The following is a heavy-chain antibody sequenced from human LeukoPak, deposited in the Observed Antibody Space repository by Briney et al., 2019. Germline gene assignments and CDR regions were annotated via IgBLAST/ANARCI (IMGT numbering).Heavy chain of an antibody. D-gene: IGHD2-15*01. CDR1: GGSIRSDGYS. CDR3: ASGYCSGGSCYRHDY. V-gene: IGHV4-30-2*01. CDR2: IYHSGST. J-gene: IGHJ4*02. Sequence: TLSLTCAVSGGSIRSDGYSWSWIRQPPGKGLEWIGYIYHSGSTYYNPSLKSRVTISVDRSKNQFSLKLSSVTAADTAVYYCASGYCSGGSCYRHDYWGQGTLVTVSS.